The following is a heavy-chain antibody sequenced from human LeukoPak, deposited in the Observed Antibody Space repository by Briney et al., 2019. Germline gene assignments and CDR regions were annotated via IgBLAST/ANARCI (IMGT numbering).Heavy chain of an antibody. V-gene: IGHV4-30-2*03. CDR1: GGSISSGGYS. CDR2: IYYSGST. D-gene: IGHD3-10*01. CDR3: ARLAKGTMVRGVRYFDL. Sequence: SETLSLTCAVSGGSISSGGYSWSWIRQPPGKGLEWIGYIYYSGSTYYSPSLKSRVTISVDTSKNQFSLKLSSVTAADTAVYYCARLAKGTMVRGVRYFDLWGRGTLVTVSS. J-gene: IGHJ2*01.